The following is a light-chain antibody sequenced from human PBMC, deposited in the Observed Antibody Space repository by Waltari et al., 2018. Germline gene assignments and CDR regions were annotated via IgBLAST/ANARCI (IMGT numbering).Light chain of an antibody. Sequence: QMTQSPSSLSASVGDRVTITCQAREDIRNYLNWYQQKQGEAPKLLIYDASTLETGVPSRFSGSGFGRNFTFTISSLQPEDIATYYCQHFYNFLYTFGQGTRLEIK. J-gene: IGKJ2*01. CDR1: EDIRNY. V-gene: IGKV1-33*01. CDR3: QHFYNFLYT. CDR2: DAS.